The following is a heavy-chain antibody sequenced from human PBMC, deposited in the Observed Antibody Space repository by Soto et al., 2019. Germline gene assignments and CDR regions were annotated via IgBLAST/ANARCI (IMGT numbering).Heavy chain of an antibody. J-gene: IGHJ4*02. Sequence: QAQLVESGGGVVQPGRSLRLSCAASGFAFSSYGMHWVRQAPGTGLEWVAVISYDGSLQHYADSVKGRFTISRDNSKNMLLLQISSLRAEDTAVYYCVSDRGYGHASVPYSWGQGTLVSVYS. V-gene: IGHV3-30*03. CDR3: VSDRGYGHASVPYS. D-gene: IGHD5-18*01. CDR2: ISYDGSLQ. CDR1: GFAFSSYG.